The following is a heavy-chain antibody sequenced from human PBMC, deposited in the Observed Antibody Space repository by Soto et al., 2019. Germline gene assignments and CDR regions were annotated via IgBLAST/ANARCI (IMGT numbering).Heavy chain of an antibody. CDR2: ISYDGSDK. V-gene: IGHV3-30*18. CDR3: AKGLLWLGEFLSSFDS. D-gene: IGHD3-10*01. Sequence: QVQLVESGGGVAQPGRSLRLSCAASGFTFSTYGVHWVRQAPGKGLEWVAIISYDGSDKYYAESVKGRFTISRDNSKNTVYLQMNSLRAEDTAVYYCAKGLLWLGEFLSSFDSWGQGTLVTVSS. J-gene: IGHJ4*02. CDR1: GFTFSTYG.